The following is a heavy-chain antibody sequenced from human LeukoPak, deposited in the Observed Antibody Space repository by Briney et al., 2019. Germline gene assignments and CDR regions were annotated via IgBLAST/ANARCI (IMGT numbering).Heavy chain of an antibody. V-gene: IGHV3-48*01. CDR3: AAQWELHPAF. CDR2: ITRSGSAR. D-gene: IGHD1-26*01. Sequence: GRSLRLSCAASGFTLSSYSMNWVRQAPGKGLEWLSYITRSGSARYYADAVNGRFTISRDNAKNSLYLQMNSLRAEDTAVYYCAAQWELHPAFWGQGTLVTVSS. CDR1: GFTLSSYS. J-gene: IGHJ4*02.